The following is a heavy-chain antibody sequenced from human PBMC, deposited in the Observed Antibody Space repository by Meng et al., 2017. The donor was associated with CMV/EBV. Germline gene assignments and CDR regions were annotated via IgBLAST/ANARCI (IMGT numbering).Heavy chain of an antibody. V-gene: IGHV3-15*01. CDR1: GFTFSNAW. D-gene: IGHD6-19*01. CDR3: TTDQSSCWTRVFS. Sequence: SGFTFSNAWMSWVRQAPGKGLEWVGRIKSKTDSGTTDYAAPVKGRFTISRDDSKNTLYLQMNSLKTEDTAVYYCTTDQSSCWTRVFSWGQGTLVTVSS. J-gene: IGHJ5*02. CDR2: IKSKTDSGTT.